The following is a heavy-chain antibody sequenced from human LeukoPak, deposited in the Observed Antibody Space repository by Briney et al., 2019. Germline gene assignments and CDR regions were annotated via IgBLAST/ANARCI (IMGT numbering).Heavy chain of an antibody. Sequence: SVKVSCKASGGTFSSYAISWVRQAPGQGLEWMGRIIPILGIANYAQKFQGRVTITADKSTSTAYMELSSLRSEDTAVYYCARERFGEGHYYYYGMDVWGKGTTVTVSS. D-gene: IGHD3-10*01. CDR2: IIPILGIA. V-gene: IGHV1-69*04. CDR1: GGTFSSYA. J-gene: IGHJ6*04. CDR3: ARERFGEGHYYYYGMDV.